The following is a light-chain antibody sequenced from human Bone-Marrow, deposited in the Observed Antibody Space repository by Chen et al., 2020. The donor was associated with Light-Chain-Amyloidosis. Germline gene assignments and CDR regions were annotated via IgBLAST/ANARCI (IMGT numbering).Light chain of an antibody. V-gene: IGLV3-21*02. CDR1: NIGSTS. J-gene: IGLJ3*02. CDR3: QVWDRSSDRPV. Sequence: SYVLTQPSSVSVAPGQTAPIACGGNNIGSTSVHWYQQTPGQAPLLVVYDDSDRPSGIPARLSGSNSVNTATLTISRVEAGDEADYYCQVWDRSSDRPVFGGGTKLTVL. CDR2: DDS.